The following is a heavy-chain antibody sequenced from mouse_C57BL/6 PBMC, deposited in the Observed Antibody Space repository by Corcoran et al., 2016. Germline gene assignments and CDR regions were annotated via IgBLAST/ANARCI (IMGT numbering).Heavy chain of an antibody. CDR3: GRDSNWYFDV. CDR1: GNTFTTHG. D-gene: IGHD2-5*01. V-gene: IGHV9-3*01. CDR2: INTYSGVP. J-gene: IGHJ1*01. Sequence: QIQLVQSGPELKKPGETVKISCKASGNTFTTHGISWVKQAPVKGLKWMVWINTYSGVPTYANDFKERFPISLETSASTAYLQIKNLKNEDTAKYFCGRDSNWYFDVWGPGTTVTVSS.